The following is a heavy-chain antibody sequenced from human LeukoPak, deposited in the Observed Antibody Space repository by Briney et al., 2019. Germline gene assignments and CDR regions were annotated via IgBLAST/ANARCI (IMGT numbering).Heavy chain of an antibody. CDR3: AKVLNYYAPFDY. Sequence: PGGSLRLFCAASGFTFSNYAMNWVRQAPGRGLEWVSAVSGGGSTYYADPVKGRFTISRDNSRNTLYLEMSSLRADDTAVYYCAKVLNYYAPFDYWGQGTLVTVSS. J-gene: IGHJ4*02. D-gene: IGHD3-10*01. CDR1: GFTFSNYA. V-gene: IGHV3-23*01. CDR2: VSGGGST.